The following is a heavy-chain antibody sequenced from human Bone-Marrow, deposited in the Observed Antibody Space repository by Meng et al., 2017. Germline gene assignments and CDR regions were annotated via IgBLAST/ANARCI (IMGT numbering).Heavy chain of an antibody. D-gene: IGHD4-17*01. Sequence: VQLVVLWGGLVQSGGSLRFSCAASGFNISSYSMNWGRQAPGKGLEWVSSISSSSSYIYYADSVKGRFTISRDNAKNSLYLQMNSLRAEDTAVYYCARDLNAHGDYLPGDPWGQGTLVTVSS. CDR2: ISSSSSYI. J-gene: IGHJ5*02. CDR1: GFNISSYS. CDR3: ARDLNAHGDYLPGDP. V-gene: IGHV3-21*01.